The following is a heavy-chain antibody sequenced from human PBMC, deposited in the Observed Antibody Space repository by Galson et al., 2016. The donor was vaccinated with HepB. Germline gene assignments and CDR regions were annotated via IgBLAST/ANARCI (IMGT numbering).Heavy chain of an antibody. CDR3: ARRPRRLGVSGTKPLFDP. CDR2: MNPNSGNT. CDR1: GYTFTSYD. V-gene: IGHV1-8*01. Sequence: SVKVSCKASGYTFTSYDINWVRQATGQGLEWMGWMNPNSGNTDYAQKFQGRVTMTRNTSISTAYMELRSLRSEDTAVYYCARRPRRLGVSGTKPLFDPWGQGTLVTVSS. J-gene: IGHJ5*02. D-gene: IGHD5/OR15-5a*01.